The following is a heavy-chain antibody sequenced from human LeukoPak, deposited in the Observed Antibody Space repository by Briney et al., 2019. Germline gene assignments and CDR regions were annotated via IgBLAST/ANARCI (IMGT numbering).Heavy chain of an antibody. V-gene: IGHV3-30-3*01. CDR1: GFTFSSYA. D-gene: IGHD5-18*01. CDR3: ARANVDTAMVSYYYYYMDV. CDR2: ISYDGSNK. Sequence: GGSLRLSCAASGFTFSSYAMHWVRQAPGKGLEWVAVISYDGSNKYYADSVKGRFTISRDNSKNTLYLQMNSLRAEDTAVYYCARANVDTAMVSYYYYYMDVWGKGTTVTVSS. J-gene: IGHJ6*03.